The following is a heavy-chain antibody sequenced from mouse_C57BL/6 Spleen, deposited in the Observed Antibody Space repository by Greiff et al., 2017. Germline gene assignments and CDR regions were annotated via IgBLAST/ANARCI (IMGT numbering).Heavy chain of an antibody. J-gene: IGHJ4*01. CDR1: GYTFTSYW. CDR3: ARGGSGYDAMDY. V-gene: IGHV1-69*01. D-gene: IGHD3-2*02. CDR2: IDPSDSYT. Sequence: QVQLQQSGAELVMPGASVKLSCKASGYTFTSYWMHWVKQRPGQGLEWIGEIDPSDSYTNYNQKFKGKSTLTVDKSSSTAYMQLSSLTSEDSAVYYCARGGSGYDAMDYWGQGTTVTVSS.